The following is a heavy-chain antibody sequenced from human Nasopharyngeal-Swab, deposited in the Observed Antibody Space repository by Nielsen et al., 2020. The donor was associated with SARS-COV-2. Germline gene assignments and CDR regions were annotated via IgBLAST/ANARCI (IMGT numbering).Heavy chain of an antibody. D-gene: IGHD3-3*01. CDR1: GYTLTELS. J-gene: IGHJ4*02. CDR2: FDPEDGET. Sequence: ASVKVSCKVSGYTLTELSMHWVRQAPGKGLEWMGGFDPEDGETIYAQKFQGRVTMTEDTSTDTAYMELSSLRSEDTAVYYCARAGRTIFGVVTSFDYWGQGTLVTVSS. CDR3: ARAGRTIFGVVTSFDY. V-gene: IGHV1-24*01.